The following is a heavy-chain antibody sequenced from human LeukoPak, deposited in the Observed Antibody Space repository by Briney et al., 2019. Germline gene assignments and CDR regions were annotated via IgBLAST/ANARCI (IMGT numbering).Heavy chain of an antibody. D-gene: IGHD4-17*01. Sequence: SETLSLTCAVYGGSFSGYYWSWIRQPPGKGLEWIGEIYHRGSTNYNPSLKSRVTISVDKSKNQFSLKLSSVTAADTAVYYCASAPYGNWYFDLWGRGTLVTVSS. J-gene: IGHJ2*01. CDR1: GGSFSGYY. CDR3: ASAPYGNWYFDL. CDR2: IYHRGST. V-gene: IGHV4-34*01.